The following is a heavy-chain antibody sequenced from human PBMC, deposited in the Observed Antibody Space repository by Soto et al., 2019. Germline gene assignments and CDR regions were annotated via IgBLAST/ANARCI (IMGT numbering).Heavy chain of an antibody. D-gene: IGHD4-17*01. J-gene: IGHJ4*02. CDR2: ISYDGSNK. Sequence: QVQLVESGGGVVQPGRSPRLSCAASGFTFSSYAMHWVRQAPGKGLEWVAVISYDGSNKYYADSVKGRFTISRDNSKNTLYLQMNSLRAEDTAVYYCARDKTTVTNYFDYWGQGTLVTVSS. CDR1: GFTFSSYA. V-gene: IGHV3-30-3*01. CDR3: ARDKTTVTNYFDY.